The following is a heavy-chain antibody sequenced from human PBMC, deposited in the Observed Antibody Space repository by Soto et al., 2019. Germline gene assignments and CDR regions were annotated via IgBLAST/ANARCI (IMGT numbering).Heavy chain of an antibody. D-gene: IGHD3-3*01. CDR2: IYYSGST. Sequence: PSETLSXTXTVSGGSISSYYWSWIRQPPGKGLEWIGYIYYSGSTNYNPSLKSRVTISVDTSKNQFSLKLSSVTAADTAVYYCARTPSSGYYYYGMDVWGQGTTVTVSS. V-gene: IGHV4-59*01. CDR1: GGSISSYY. CDR3: ARTPSSGYYYYGMDV. J-gene: IGHJ6*02.